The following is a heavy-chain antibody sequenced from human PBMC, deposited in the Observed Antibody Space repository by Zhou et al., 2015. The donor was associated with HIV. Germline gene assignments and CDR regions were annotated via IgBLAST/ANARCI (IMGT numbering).Heavy chain of an antibody. V-gene: IGHV1-69*01. J-gene: IGHJ6*03. CDR3: ARDRPRGITIFGVVSYYYYMDV. D-gene: IGHD3-3*01. Sequence: QVQLVQSGAEVKKPGSSVKVSCKASGGTFSSYAISWVRQAPGQGLEWMGGIIPIFGTANYAQKFQGRVTITADESTSTAYMELSSLRSEDTAVYYCARDRPRGITIFGVVSYYYYMDVWGKGTTVTVSS. CDR2: IIPIFGTA. CDR1: GGTFSSYA.